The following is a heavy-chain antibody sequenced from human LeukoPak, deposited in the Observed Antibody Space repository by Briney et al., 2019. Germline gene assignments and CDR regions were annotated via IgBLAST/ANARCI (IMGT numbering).Heavy chain of an antibody. CDR2: INPNSGGT. Sequence: VSVRVSCKASGYTFTGYYMHWVRQAPGQGLEWMGWINPNSGGTNYAQKFQGTVTMTRDTSISTAYMELSSLRSDDTAVYYCARDFIVGATTFDYWGQGALVTVSS. D-gene: IGHD1-26*01. CDR1: GYTFTGYY. CDR3: ARDFIVGATTFDY. J-gene: IGHJ4*02. V-gene: IGHV1-2*02.